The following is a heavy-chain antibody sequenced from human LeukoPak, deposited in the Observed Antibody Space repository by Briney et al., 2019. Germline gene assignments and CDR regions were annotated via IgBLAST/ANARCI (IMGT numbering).Heavy chain of an antibody. D-gene: IGHD4-17*01. J-gene: IGHJ5*02. CDR1: GGSISSYY. CDR3: ARSSLTTVTSGWFDP. Sequence: SETLSLTCTVSGGSISSYYWSWIRQPAGKGLEWIGRIYTSGGTNYNPSLKSRVTISVDKSKNQFSLKLSSVTAADTAVYYCARSSLTTVTSGWFDPWGQGTLVTVSS. V-gene: IGHV4-4*07. CDR2: IYTSGGT.